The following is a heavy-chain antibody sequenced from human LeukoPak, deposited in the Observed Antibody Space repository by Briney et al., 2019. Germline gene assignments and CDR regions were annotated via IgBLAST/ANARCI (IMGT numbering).Heavy chain of an antibody. V-gene: IGHV1-69*06. CDR1: GGTFSSYA. J-gene: IGHJ4*02. Sequence: ASVKVSCKASGGTFSSYAISWVRQAPGQGLEWMGGIIPIFGTANYAQKFRGRVTITADKSTSTAYMELSSLRSDDTAVYYCARVFLPHSSGYYPHFDYWGQGTLVTVSS. CDR2: IIPIFGTA. D-gene: IGHD3-22*01. CDR3: ARVFLPHSSGYYPHFDY.